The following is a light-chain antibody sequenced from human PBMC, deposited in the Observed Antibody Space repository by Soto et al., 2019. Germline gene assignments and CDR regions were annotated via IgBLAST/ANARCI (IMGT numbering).Light chain of an antibody. V-gene: IGKV3-20*01. CDR1: QNVDSNY. CDR3: QQYGSSPLT. CDR2: GAS. Sequence: VLTQSPSTLSLSPGEGATLSCRAGQNVDSNYLAWYRQKPGQAPRIILFGASGRATRIPDRFSGSGSGTDFTLTISRPEPEDFAVYYCQQYGSSPLTFGRGTKVDIK. J-gene: IGKJ4*01.